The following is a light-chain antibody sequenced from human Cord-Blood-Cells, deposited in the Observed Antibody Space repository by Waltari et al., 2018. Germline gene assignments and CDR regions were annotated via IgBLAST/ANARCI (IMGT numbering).Light chain of an antibody. J-gene: IGKJ1*01. CDR1: QSIRCY. V-gene: IGKV1-39*01. CDR3: QQSYSTPPWT. CDR2: AAS. Sequence: IQMTQSPSSLSASVGDRVTITCRASQSIRCYLNWYQQKPGKAPKLLIDAASSLQSGVPSRFSGSGSGTDFTLTISSLQPEDFATYYCQQSYSTPPWTFGQGTKVEIK.